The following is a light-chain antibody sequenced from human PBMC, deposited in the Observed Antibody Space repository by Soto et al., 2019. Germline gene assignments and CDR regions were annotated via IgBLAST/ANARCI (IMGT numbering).Light chain of an antibody. CDR2: LNSDGSH. CDR1: SGHSSYA. CDR3: QTWGTGIRV. Sequence: QSVLTQSPSASASLGASVKLTCTLSSGHSSYAIAWHQLQPEKGPRYLMKLNSDGSHSKGDGIPDRFSGSSSGAARYLTISGLQAEDEADYYCQTWGTGIRVFGGGTKLTVL. V-gene: IGLV4-69*01. J-gene: IGLJ3*02.